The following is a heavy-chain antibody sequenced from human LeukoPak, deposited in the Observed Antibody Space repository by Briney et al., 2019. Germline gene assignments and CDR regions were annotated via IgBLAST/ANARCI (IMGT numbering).Heavy chain of an antibody. CDR3: ARVSPMWDDILTGYPYYFDY. Sequence: PGGSLRLSCAASGFTFDDYGMSWVRQAPGKGLEWVSGINWNGGSTGYADSVKGRFTISRDNAKNSLYLQMNSLRAEDTALYHCARVSPMWDDILTGYPYYFDYWGQGTLVTVSS. CDR1: GFTFDDYG. D-gene: IGHD3-9*01. J-gene: IGHJ4*02. V-gene: IGHV3-20*01. CDR2: INWNGGST.